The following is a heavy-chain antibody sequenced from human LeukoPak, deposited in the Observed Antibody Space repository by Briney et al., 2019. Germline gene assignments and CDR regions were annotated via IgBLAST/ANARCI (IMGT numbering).Heavy chain of an antibody. Sequence: GGSLRLSCAASGFILSNYNMNWVRRAPGKGLEWVSSISGNSSDMNYADSVKGRFTISRDNTRNSLYLQMNSLRAEDTAIYYCVRIPNGANFPNWFDPWGQGTLVTVSS. D-gene: IGHD4/OR15-4a*01. CDR1: GFILSNYN. V-gene: IGHV3-21*01. CDR2: ISGNSSDM. CDR3: VRIPNGANFPNWFDP. J-gene: IGHJ5*02.